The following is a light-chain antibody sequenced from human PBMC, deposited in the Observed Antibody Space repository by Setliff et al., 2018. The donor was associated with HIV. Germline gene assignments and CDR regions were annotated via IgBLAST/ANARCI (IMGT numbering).Light chain of an antibody. CDR2: DVS. CDR3: SSYTFSSTPYV. V-gene: IGLV2-14*03. Sequence: QSALAQPASVSGSPGQSITISCTGTSSDIGGYKYVSWYQQHPGRAPKLIMYDVSNRPSWVSNRFSGSKSGNTASLTISGLQAEDEADYYCSSYTFSSTPYVFGTGTKVT. J-gene: IGLJ1*01. CDR1: SSDIGGYKY.